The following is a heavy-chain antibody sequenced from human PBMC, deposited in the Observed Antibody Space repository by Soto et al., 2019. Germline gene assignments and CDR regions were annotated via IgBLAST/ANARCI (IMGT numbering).Heavy chain of an antibody. D-gene: IGHD3-10*01. CDR2: YYSWNT. Sequence: QVQLQESGPGLVKPSETLSLTCTVSGGSISSYYWGWIRQPPGKGLEWVGYYSWNTNYNPSLKSRLSISIDSSKNQFSLKLSSVTAADTAVYYCARVFKGGYYGSGSYFDWGQGTLVTVSS. J-gene: IGHJ4*02. V-gene: IGHV4-59*01. CDR1: GGSISSYY. CDR3: ARVFKGGYYGSGSYFD.